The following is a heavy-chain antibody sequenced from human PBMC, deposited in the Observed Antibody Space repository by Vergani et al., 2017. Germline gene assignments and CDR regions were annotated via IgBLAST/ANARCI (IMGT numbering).Heavy chain of an antibody. CDR3: ARDGHLERLRYNYYGMGV. J-gene: IGHJ6*02. D-gene: IGHD1-1*01. CDR1: GGTFSSYA. V-gene: IGHV1-69*13. Sequence: QVQLVQSGAEVKKPGSSVKVSCKASGGTFSSYAISWVRQAPGQGLEWMGRIIPIFGTANYAQKFQGRVTITADESTSTAYMELSSLRAEDTAVYHCARDGHLERLRYNYYGMGVWGQGTTVTVSS. CDR2: IIPIFGTA.